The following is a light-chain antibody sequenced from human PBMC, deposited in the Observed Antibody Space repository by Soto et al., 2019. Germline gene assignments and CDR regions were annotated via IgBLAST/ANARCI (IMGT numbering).Light chain of an antibody. CDR1: QDIGNR. Sequence: DIQMTQSPSSLSASEGDRVTITCRASQDIGNRLVWYQQKPGKAPKRLIYGASSLQSGVPSRFSGSGSGTDFTLTISSLQPEDFATYYCQQSYSTPWTFGQGTKVDIK. J-gene: IGKJ1*01. CDR2: GAS. CDR3: QQSYSTPWT. V-gene: IGKV1-17*01.